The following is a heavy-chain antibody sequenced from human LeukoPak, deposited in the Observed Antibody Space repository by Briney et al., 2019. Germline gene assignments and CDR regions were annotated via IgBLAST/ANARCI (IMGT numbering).Heavy chain of an antibody. Sequence: GGSLRLSCAASGFTFSSYSMNWVRQAPGKGLEWVSSISSSSSYIYYADSVKGRFSISRDNAKNSLYLQMNSLRAEDTAVYYCARELNWDADYWGQGTLVTVSS. CDR3: ARELNWDADY. CDR2: ISSSSSYI. D-gene: IGHD1-1*01. J-gene: IGHJ4*02. V-gene: IGHV3-21*01. CDR1: GFTFSSYS.